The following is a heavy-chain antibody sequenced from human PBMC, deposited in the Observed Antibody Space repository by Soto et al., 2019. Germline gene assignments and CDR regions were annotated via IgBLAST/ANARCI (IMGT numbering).Heavy chain of an antibody. CDR3: ARYSGYDYGYYYGMDV. CDR2: IYYSGST. CDR1: GGSISSYY. J-gene: IGHJ6*02. V-gene: IGHV4-59*08. D-gene: IGHD5-12*01. Sequence: QVQLQESGPGLVKPSEPLSLTCTVSGGSISSYYWSWIRQPPGKGLEWIGYIYYSGSTDDNPSLKSRVTISVDTTKNQFSLKLSSVTAADTAVYYCARYSGYDYGYYYGMDVWGQGTTVTVSS.